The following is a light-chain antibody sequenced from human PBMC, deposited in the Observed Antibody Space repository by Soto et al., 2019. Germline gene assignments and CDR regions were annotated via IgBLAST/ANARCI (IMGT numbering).Light chain of an antibody. V-gene: IGKV1-17*01. J-gene: IGKJ1*01. Sequence: DIQMTQSPSSLSASVGDRVTITCRASQGIRNDLGWFQHKQGKAPKRLIYAASSLHIVVPSRFTGSGSGTKFSLTISWGQTEDFAAYYCIQYNSYQWTFGQGTKVEIK. CDR1: QGIRND. CDR3: IQYNSYQWT. CDR2: AAS.